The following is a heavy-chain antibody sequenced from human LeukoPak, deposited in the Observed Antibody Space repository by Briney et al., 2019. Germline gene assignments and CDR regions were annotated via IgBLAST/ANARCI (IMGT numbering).Heavy chain of an antibody. J-gene: IGHJ4*02. CDR1: GYTFTSYY. CDR2: INPSGGST. V-gene: IGHV1-46*01. CDR3: ARDPTEATAMVTYYFDY. D-gene: IGHD5-18*01. Sequence: ASVKVSCKASGYTFTSYYMHWVRQAPGQGLEWMGIINPSGGSTSYAQKFQGRVTMTRDTSTSTVYTELSSLRSEDTAVYYCARDPTEATAMVTYYFDYWGQGTLVTVSS.